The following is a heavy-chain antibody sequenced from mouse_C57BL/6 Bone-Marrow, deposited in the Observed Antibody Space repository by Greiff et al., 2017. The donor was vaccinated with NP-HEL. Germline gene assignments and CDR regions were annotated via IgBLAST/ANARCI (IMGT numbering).Heavy chain of an antibody. V-gene: IGHV1-55*01. CDR3: ARCDCDEAWFAY. Sequence: QVQLQQPGAELVKPGASVTMSCTASGFTFTSYWITWVQQSPGQGLEWIGEIYPGSGSTNYTAKFKSKATLTVDKSSSTAYMQLSSLTSEDSAVYYCARCDCDEAWFAYWGQGTLVTVSA. CDR2: IYPGSGST. D-gene: IGHD2-4*01. CDR1: GFTFTSYW. J-gene: IGHJ3*01.